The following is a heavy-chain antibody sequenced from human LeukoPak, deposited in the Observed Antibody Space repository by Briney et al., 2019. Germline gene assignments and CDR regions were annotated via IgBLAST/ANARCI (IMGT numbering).Heavy chain of an antibody. Sequence: GGSLRLSCAASGFTFSSYDMHWVRQATGKGLVWVSAIGTAGDTYYPGSVKGRFTISRENAKNSLYLQMNSLRAEDTAVYYCARGGYSSSWYDNWFDPWGQGTLVTVSS. CDR2: IGTAGDT. D-gene: IGHD6-13*01. J-gene: IGHJ5*02. CDR3: ARGGYSSSWYDNWFDP. V-gene: IGHV3-13*01. CDR1: GFTFSSYD.